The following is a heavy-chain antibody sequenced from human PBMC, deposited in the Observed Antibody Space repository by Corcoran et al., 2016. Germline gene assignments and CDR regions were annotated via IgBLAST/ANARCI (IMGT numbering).Heavy chain of an antibody. CDR3: ARDDCGTPTCLVA. CDR2: IQHDGSVE. V-gene: IGHV3-33*01. CDR1: GFTFRNYC. J-gene: IGHJ5*02. D-gene: IGHD2-2*01. Sequence: QVQLVESGGGLVQPGRSLRLSCAASGFTFRNYCMHWVRQAPGKGLEWVAAIQHDGSVEYYADSVKGRFTISREDFKNTVYLQVNSLRAEDTAVYYCARDDCGTPTCLVAWGKGTLVTVSS.